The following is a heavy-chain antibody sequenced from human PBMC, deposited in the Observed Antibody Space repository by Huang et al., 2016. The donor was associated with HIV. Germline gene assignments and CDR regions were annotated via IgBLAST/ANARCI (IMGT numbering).Heavy chain of an antibody. CDR3: AHRRAGPVGDFNY. CDR2: IYWDDEK. Sequence: QITLKESGPTLVKPTQTLTLTCPFSGFSLSTSGVAVGWLRQPPGTALEWPALIYWDDEKRYSPTLRSRLSGNGDTAKNQVVLTMTNVDPVDTATYFGAHRRAGPVGDFNYWGQGTLVTVSS. D-gene: IGHD1-26*01. J-gene: IGHJ4*02. V-gene: IGHV2-5*02. CDR1: GFSLSTSGVA.